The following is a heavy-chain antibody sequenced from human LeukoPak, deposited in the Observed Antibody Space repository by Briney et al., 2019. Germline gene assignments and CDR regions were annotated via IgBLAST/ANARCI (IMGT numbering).Heavy chain of an antibody. CDR1: GFTFITYA. D-gene: IGHD6-13*01. CDR3: AKDMEDSSSWPT. Sequence: PGGSLRLSCAASGFTFITYAMSWVRQAPGKGLEWVSAIGDSGASTYYADSVKGRFTVSRDNFKNTLYLQMNSLRAEDTAVYYCAKDMEDSSSWPTWGQGTLVTVSS. J-gene: IGHJ5*02. CDR2: IGDSGAST. V-gene: IGHV3-23*01.